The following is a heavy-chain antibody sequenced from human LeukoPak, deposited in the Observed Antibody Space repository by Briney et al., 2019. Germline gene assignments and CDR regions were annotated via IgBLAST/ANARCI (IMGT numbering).Heavy chain of an antibody. J-gene: IGHJ4*02. CDR3: GYYDSSGFDY. CDR2: IYHSGST. Sequence: SETLSLTCAVSGGSISSGGYSWSWIRQPPGKGLEWIGYIYHSGSTYYNPSLKSRVTMSVDRSKNQFSLKLSSVTAADTAVYYCGYYDSSGFDYWGQGTLVTVSS. V-gene: IGHV4-30-2*01. D-gene: IGHD3-22*01. CDR1: GGSISSGGYS.